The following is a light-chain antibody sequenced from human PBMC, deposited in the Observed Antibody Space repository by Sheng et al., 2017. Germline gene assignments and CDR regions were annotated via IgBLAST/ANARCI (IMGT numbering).Light chain of an antibody. CDR2: KTS. CDR1: QSVSSW. J-gene: IGKJ1*01. V-gene: IGKV1-5*01. CDR3: QQYGV. Sequence: DVQMTQSPSSLSASVGARVSITCRVSQSVSSWMAWYQQKPGLPPKLLXYKTSTLQRGVPSRFSGXGXGTEFXLTISSLQPDDFATYYCQQYGVFGLGTKIEMK.